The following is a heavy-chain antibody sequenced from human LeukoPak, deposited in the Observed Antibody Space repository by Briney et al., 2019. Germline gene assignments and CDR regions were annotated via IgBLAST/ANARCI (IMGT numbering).Heavy chain of an antibody. D-gene: IGHD3-3*01. CDR2: INHSGST. V-gene: IGHV4-34*01. CDR3: ARGIQALWSARFDP. Sequence: SETLSLTCAVYGGSFSGYYWSWIRQPPGKGLEWIGEINHSGSTNYNPTLKSRVTISVDTSKNQFSLKLSSVTAADTAVYYCARGIQALWSARFDPWGQGTLV. CDR1: GGSFSGYY. J-gene: IGHJ5*02.